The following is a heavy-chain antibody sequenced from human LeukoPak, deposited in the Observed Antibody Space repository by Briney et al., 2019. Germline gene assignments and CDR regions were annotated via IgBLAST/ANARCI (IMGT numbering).Heavy chain of an antibody. V-gene: IGHV3-23*01. CDR2: ISGSGGST. CDR3: AKSGFRSSPGEP. D-gene: IGHD3-16*01. Sequence: GGSLRLSCAASGFTFSSYAMSWVRQAPGKGLEGVSAISGSGGSTYYADSVEGRFTISRDNSKNTLYLQMNSLRAEDTAVYCCAKSGFRSSPGEPWGQGTLVTVSS. J-gene: IGHJ5*02. CDR1: GFTFSSYA.